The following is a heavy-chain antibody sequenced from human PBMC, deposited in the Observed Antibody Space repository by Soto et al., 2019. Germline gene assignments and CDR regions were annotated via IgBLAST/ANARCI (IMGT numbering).Heavy chain of an antibody. J-gene: IGHJ4*02. V-gene: IGHV4-59*01. D-gene: IGHD5-18*01. CDR1: GGSISSYY. CDR3: ARLRGYSSPDHTYYFDY. Sequence: KTSETLSLTCTVSGGSISSYYWSWIRQPPGKGLEWIGYIYYSGSTNYNPSLKSRVTISVDTSKNQFSLKLSSVTAADTAVYYCARLRGYSSPDHTYYFDYWGQGTLVTVSS. CDR2: IYYSGST.